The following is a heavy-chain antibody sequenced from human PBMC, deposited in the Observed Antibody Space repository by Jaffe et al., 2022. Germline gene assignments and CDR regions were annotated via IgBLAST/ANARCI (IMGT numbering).Heavy chain of an antibody. D-gene: IGHD3-10*01. CDR2: IYTSGST. Sequence: QVQLQESGPGLVKPSQTLSLTCTVSGGSISSGSYYWSWIRQPAGKGLEWIGRIYTSGSTNYNPSLKSRVTISVDTSKNQFSLKLSSVTAADTAVYYCAREVEGFGEFDAFDIWGQGTMVTVSS. CDR1: GGSISSGSYY. CDR3: AREVEGFGEFDAFDI. V-gene: IGHV4-61*02. J-gene: IGHJ3*02.